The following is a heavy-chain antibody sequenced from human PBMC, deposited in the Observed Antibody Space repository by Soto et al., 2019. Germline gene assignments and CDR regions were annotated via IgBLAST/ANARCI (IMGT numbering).Heavy chain of an antibody. J-gene: IGHJ4*02. D-gene: IGHD1-26*01. CDR3: ASPGGASLGFDY. CDR1: GDSISSSKW. Sequence: SETLSLTCAVSGDSISSSKWWSWVRQPPGKGLEYIGEIYHSGSTNYNPSLKSRVTISVDKSKNQFFLKLSSVTAADTAVYYCASPGGASLGFDYWGQGTLVTVSS. V-gene: IGHV4-4*02. CDR2: IYHSGST.